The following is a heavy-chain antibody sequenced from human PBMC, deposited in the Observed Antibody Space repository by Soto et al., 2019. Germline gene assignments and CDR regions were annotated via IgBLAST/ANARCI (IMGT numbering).Heavy chain of an antibody. CDR3: AKDAHEAAASDV. D-gene: IGHD6-25*01. Sequence: QAQLVQSEPEVKKPGASVKVSCKASGYAFSSYGINWVRRAPGQGLEWVGWMSTYNENIVYAQKFQGRVTMTTDTSTSTAYMDLGPLRSDDTAVYYCAKDAHEAAASDVGGQGTMVTVSS. CDR2: MSTYNENI. J-gene: IGHJ3*01. CDR1: GYAFSSYG. V-gene: IGHV1-18*01.